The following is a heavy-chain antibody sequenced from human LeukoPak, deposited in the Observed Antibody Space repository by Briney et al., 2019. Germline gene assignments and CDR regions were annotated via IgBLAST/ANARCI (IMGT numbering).Heavy chain of an antibody. J-gene: IGHJ4*02. V-gene: IGHV3-23*01. Sequence: GGSLRLSCAASGFTFSSYAMSWVRQATGKGLEWVSAISGSGGSTYYADSVKGRFTISGDNSKNTLYLQMNSLRAEDTAVYYCAKLWRSGYYYFDYWGQGTLVTVSS. CDR1: GFTFSSYA. CDR2: ISGSGGST. CDR3: AKLWRSGYYYFDY. D-gene: IGHD3-22*01.